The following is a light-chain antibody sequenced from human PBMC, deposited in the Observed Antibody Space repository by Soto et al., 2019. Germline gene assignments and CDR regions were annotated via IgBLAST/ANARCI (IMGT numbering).Light chain of an antibody. CDR1: SGHSNYA. V-gene: IGLV4-69*01. J-gene: IGLJ2*01. CDR2: LNSDGSH. Sequence: QSVLTQSPSASASLGASVKLTCTLSSGHSNYAIAWHQQQPEKGPRYLMKLNSDGSHSKGDGIPDRFSGSSSGAERYLTISSLQSEDEADYYCPTWGTGLYVVFGGGTKLTVL. CDR3: PTWGTGLYVV.